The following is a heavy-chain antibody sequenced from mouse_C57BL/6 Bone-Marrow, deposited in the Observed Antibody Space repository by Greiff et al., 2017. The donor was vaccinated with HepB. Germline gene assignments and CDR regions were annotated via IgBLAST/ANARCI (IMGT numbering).Heavy chain of an antibody. CDR2: IHPRSGNT. V-gene: IGHV1-81*01. J-gene: IGHJ1*03. D-gene: IGHD1-1*01. CDR1: GYTFTSYG. Sequence: QVQLQQSGAELARPGASVKLSCKASGYTFTSYGISWVKQSTGQGLEWIGEIHPRSGNTYYNEKFKGKATLTADKSSSTAYMELRSLTSEDSAVYFCARATVVARWYFDVWGTGTTVTVSS. CDR3: ARATVVARWYFDV.